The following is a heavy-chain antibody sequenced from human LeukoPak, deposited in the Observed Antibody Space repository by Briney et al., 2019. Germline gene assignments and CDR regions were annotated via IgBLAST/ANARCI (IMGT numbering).Heavy chain of an antibody. Sequence: GGSLRLSCAASGFIFSSNWMSWVRLAPGKGLEWVANIKEDGTETYYVDSVKGRFTISRDNAKNSLYLQMNSLRVEDTAVYYCAKEGRSLQTYWGQGTLVTVSS. CDR3: AKEGRSLQTY. CDR2: IKEDGTET. J-gene: IGHJ4*02. V-gene: IGHV3-7*03. D-gene: IGHD5-24*01. CDR1: GFIFSSNW.